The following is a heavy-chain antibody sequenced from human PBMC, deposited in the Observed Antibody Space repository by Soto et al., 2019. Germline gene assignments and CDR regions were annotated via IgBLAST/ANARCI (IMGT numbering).Heavy chain of an antibody. CDR1: GGSFSGYY. D-gene: IGHD6-6*01. J-gene: IGHJ6*02. V-gene: IGHV4-34*01. Sequence: SETLSLTCAVYGGSFSGYYWSWIRQPPGKGLEWIGEINHSGSTNYNPSLKSRVTISVDTSKNQFSLKLSSVTAADTAVYYCARTEYSYYYGMDVWGQGTTVTVSS. CDR2: INHSGST. CDR3: ARTEYSYYYGMDV.